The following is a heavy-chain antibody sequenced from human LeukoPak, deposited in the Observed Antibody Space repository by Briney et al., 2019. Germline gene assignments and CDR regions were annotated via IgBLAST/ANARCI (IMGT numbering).Heavy chain of an antibody. CDR1: RVTVSSNY. D-gene: IGHD3-16*01. V-gene: IGHV3-53*01. Sequence: GGSLRLSCAASRVTVSSNYMGWVRQAPGKGLEWVSVIYSGGFTSYADSVKGRFTISRDSSKNTLYLQMNSLNCYGIRLGDGFDIWGQRTMVIVSS. CDR2: IYSGGFT. CDR3: FDI. J-gene: IGHJ3*02.